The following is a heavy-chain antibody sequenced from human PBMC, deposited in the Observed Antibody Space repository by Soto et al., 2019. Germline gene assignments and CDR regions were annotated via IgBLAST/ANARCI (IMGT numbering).Heavy chain of an antibody. D-gene: IGHD3-10*01. CDR2: ISSNGGST. CDR1: GFTFSSYA. Sequence: GGSLRLSCSASGFTFSSYAMHWVRQAPGKGLEYVSAISSNGGSTYYADSVKGRFTISRDNSKNTLYLQMSSLRAEDTAVYYCVKDLTPETYYYGSGSYYNYYYYGMDVWGQGTTVTVSS. CDR3: VKDLTPETYYYGSGSYYNYYYYGMDV. V-gene: IGHV3-64D*08. J-gene: IGHJ6*02.